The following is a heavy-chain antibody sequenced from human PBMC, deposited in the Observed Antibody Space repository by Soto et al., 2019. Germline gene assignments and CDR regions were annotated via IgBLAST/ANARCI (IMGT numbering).Heavy chain of an antibody. Sequence: QLQLQESGPGLVKPSETLSLTCTVSGGSISSSSYYWGWIRQPPGKGLEWIGSIYYSGSTYYNPSLKSRVTISVDTSKNQFSLKLSSVTAADTAVYYCARVLLEEYSSSEFRFDPWGQGTLVTVSS. CDR1: GGSISSSSYY. J-gene: IGHJ5*02. CDR2: IYYSGST. CDR3: ARVLLEEYSSSEFRFDP. V-gene: IGHV4-39*01. D-gene: IGHD6-6*01.